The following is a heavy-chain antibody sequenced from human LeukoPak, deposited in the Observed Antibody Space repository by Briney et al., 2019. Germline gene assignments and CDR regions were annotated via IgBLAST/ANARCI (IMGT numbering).Heavy chain of an antibody. CDR3: TSWRLWFGEFSVSDY. Sequence: GGSLRLSCTASGFTFGDYAMSWVRQAPGKGLEWVGFIRSKAYGGTTEYAASVKGRFTISRDDSKSIAYLQMNSLKTEDTAVYYCTSWRLWFGEFSVSDYWGQGTLVTVSS. CDR1: GFTFGDYA. CDR2: IRSKAYGGTT. J-gene: IGHJ4*02. D-gene: IGHD3-10*01. V-gene: IGHV3-49*04.